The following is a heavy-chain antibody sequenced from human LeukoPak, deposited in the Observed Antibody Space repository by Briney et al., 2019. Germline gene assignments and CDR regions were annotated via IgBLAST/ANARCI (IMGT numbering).Heavy chain of an antibody. D-gene: IGHD6-13*01. V-gene: IGHV4-59*01. Sequence: SETLSLTCSVSGGSISTYYWSWVRQPPGKGPEWIGYIHYSGSSNYSPSLKSRVTISEDTSKNQFSLKLTSVTAADTAVYYCARHSAHSSTNDAFDIWGQGTMVTVSS. CDR2: IHYSGSS. J-gene: IGHJ3*02. CDR1: GGSISTYY. CDR3: ARHSAHSSTNDAFDI.